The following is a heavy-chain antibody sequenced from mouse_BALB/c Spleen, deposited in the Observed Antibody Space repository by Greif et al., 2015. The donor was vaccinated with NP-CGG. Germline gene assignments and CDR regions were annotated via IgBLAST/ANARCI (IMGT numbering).Heavy chain of an antibody. CDR1: GFNIKDTY. J-gene: IGHJ4*01. CDR2: IDPANGNA. CDR3: ARYYRYPYYAMDY. V-gene: IGHV14-3*02. D-gene: IGHD2-14*01. Sequence: EVKLVESGAELVKPGASVKLSCTASGFNIKDTYMHWVKQRPGQGLEWIGRIDPANGNAKYDPKFQGKATITADTSSNTAYLQLSSLTSEDTAVYYCARYYRYPYYAMDYWGQGTSVTVSS.